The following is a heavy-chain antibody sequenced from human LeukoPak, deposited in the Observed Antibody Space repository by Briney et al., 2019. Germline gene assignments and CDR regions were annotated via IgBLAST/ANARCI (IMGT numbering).Heavy chain of an antibody. CDR3: AGAGAYSSSWYLFDY. Sequence: GGSLRLSCAASGFTFSSYAMSWVRQAPGKGLEWVSVIYSGGSTYYADSVKGRFTISRHNSKNTLYLQMNSLRAEDTAVYYCAGAGAYSSSWYLFDYWGQGTLVTVSS. J-gene: IGHJ4*02. CDR2: IYSGGST. D-gene: IGHD6-13*01. CDR1: GFTFSSYA. V-gene: IGHV3-53*04.